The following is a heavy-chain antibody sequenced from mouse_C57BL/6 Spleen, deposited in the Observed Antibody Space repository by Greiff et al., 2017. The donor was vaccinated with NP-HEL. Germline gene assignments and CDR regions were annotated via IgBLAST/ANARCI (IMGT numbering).Heavy chain of an antibody. Sequence: VQLQQSGAELVKPGASVKISCKASGYAFSSYWMNWVKQRPGKGLEWIGQIYPGDGDTNYNGKFKGKATLTADKSSSTAYMQLSSLTSEDSAVYFCARDAYYDGGRSCAIGCWGQGTSVTVSS. CDR3: ARDAYYDGGRSCAIGC. J-gene: IGHJ4*01. CDR2: IYPGDGDT. D-gene: IGHD1-1*01. V-gene: IGHV1-80*01. CDR1: GYAFSSYW.